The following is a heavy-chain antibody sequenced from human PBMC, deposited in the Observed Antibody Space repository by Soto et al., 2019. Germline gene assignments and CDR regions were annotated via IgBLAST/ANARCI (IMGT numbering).Heavy chain of an antibody. CDR1: GAPVHNANW. Sequence: SGTLPVTCALRGAPVHNANWWTSVRQPPGKGLEWIGEIYHTGTTNYNPSLKSRVTISLDKSNNRFSLNVNSVTAADTAVYYCASALGGAFDVWGQGTMVT. CDR2: IYHTGTT. V-gene: IGHV4-4*02. CDR3: ASALGGAFDV. D-gene: IGHD3-10*01. J-gene: IGHJ3*01.